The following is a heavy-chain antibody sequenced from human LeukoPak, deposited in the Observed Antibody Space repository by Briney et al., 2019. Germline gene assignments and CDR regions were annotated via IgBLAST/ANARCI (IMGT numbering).Heavy chain of an antibody. CDR3: ARVAVASYWYFDL. CDR1: GGSISSSNW. J-gene: IGHJ2*01. CDR2: IYHSGST. V-gene: IGHV4-4*02. D-gene: IGHD6-19*01. Sequence: SETLSLTCAVSGGSISSSNWWSWVRQPPRKGLEWIGEIYHSGSTNYNPSLRSRVTISVDKSKSQFSLKLSSVTAADTAVYYCARVAVASYWYFDLWGRGTLVTVSS.